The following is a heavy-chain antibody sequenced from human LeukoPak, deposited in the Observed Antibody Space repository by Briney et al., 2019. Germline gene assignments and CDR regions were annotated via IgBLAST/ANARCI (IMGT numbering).Heavy chain of an antibody. D-gene: IGHD4-17*01. V-gene: IGHV1-2*04. Sequence: ASVKVSCKASGYTFTGYYMHWVRQAPGQGLEWKGWINPNSGGTNYAQKFQGWVTMTRDTSISTAYMELSRLRSDDTAVYYCARDLVGYGAPPTSDYYGMDVWGQGTTVTVSS. CDR1: GYTFTGYY. CDR2: INPNSGGT. J-gene: IGHJ6*02. CDR3: ARDLVGYGAPPTSDYYGMDV.